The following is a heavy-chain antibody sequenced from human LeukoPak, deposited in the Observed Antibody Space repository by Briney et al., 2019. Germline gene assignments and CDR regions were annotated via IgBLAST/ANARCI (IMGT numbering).Heavy chain of an antibody. J-gene: IGHJ4*02. V-gene: IGHV4-39*07. CDR3: ARGHYYDSSGYYCDY. Sequence: SETLSLTCTVSGGSISSSSYYWGWIRQPPGKGLEWIGSIYYSGSTYYNPSLKSRVTISVDTSKNQFSLKLSSVTAADMAVYYCARGHYYDSSGYYCDYWGQGTLVTVSS. D-gene: IGHD3-22*01. CDR2: IYYSGST. CDR1: GGSISSSSYY.